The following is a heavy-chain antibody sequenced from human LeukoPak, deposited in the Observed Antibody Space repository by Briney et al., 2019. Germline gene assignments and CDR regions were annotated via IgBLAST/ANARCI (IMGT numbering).Heavy chain of an antibody. D-gene: IGHD3-16*02. Sequence: GGSLRLSCAASGFTVSSNYMSWVRQAPGKGLEWVSVIYSGGSTYYADSVKGRFTISRDNSKNTLYLQMNSLRAEDTAVYYCARDRGLGELSFLQNYHYYYGMDVWGQGTTVTVSS. CDR1: GFTVSSNY. J-gene: IGHJ6*02. CDR3: ARDRGLGELSFLQNYHYYYGMDV. V-gene: IGHV3-66*01. CDR2: IYSGGST.